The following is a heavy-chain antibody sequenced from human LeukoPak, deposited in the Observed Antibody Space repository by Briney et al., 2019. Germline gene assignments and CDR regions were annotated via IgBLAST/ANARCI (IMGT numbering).Heavy chain of an antibody. D-gene: IGHD5-18*01. Sequence: GASLKVSCKASGYTFTGYYIHWVREAPGQGLEWMGWINPNSGGTNYAQKFQCRVTMTRDKSISTAYMDLSGLRSDDTAVYYCASVGAMVLWGQGTQVTVSS. J-gene: IGHJ4*02. CDR1: GYTFTGYY. CDR3: ASVGAMVL. CDR2: INPNSGGT. V-gene: IGHV1-2*02.